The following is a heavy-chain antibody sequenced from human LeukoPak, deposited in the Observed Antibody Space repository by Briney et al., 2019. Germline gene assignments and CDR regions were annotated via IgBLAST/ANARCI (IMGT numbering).Heavy chain of an antibody. J-gene: IGHJ5*02. D-gene: IGHD3-3*01. CDR3: ARGSHFGVVTPTFDP. CDR2: ISSSGSTI. V-gene: IGHV3-11*04. Sequence: PGGSLRLSCAASGFTFSDYYMSWIRQAPGKGLEWVSYISSSGSTIYYADSVKGRFTISRDNAKNSLYLQMNSLRAEDTAVYYCARGSHFGVVTPTFDPWGQGTLVTVSS. CDR1: GFTFSDYY.